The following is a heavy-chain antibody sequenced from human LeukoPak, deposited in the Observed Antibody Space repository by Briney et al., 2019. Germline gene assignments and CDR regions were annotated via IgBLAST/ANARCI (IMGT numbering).Heavy chain of an antibody. J-gene: IGHJ4*02. D-gene: IGHD3-9*01. CDR1: GFTFSSYA. Sequence: GRSLRLSCAASGFTFSSYAMHWVRQAPGKGLEWVAVISYDGSNKCYADSVKGRFTISRDNSKNTLYLQMNSLRAEDTAVYYCARVGVDILTGYFSYWGQGTLVTVSS. V-gene: IGHV3-30-3*01. CDR2: ISYDGSNK. CDR3: ARVGVDILTGYFSY.